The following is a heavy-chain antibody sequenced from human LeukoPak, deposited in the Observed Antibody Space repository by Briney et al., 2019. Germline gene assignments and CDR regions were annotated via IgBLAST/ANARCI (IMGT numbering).Heavy chain of an antibody. CDR3: ARASYYHQSSGYYGFDY. CDR2: IYSDGRT. D-gene: IGHD3-22*01. Sequence: GGSLRLSCAASGFTVSSNYMSWVRQAPGKGLEWVSVIYSDGRTYYAGSVKGRFTVSRDNSKNTLYLQMNSLRAEDTAVYYCARASYYHQSSGYYGFDYWGQGTLVTVSS. CDR1: GFTVSSNY. J-gene: IGHJ4*02. V-gene: IGHV3-53*01.